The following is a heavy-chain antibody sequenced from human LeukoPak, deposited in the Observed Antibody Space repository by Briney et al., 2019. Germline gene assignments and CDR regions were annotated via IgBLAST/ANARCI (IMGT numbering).Heavy chain of an antibody. J-gene: IGHJ4*02. D-gene: IGHD6-19*01. Sequence: NPSETLSLTCTVSGGSISSYYWSWIRQPAGKGLEWIGRVYYSGTTHYNPSLKSRVTISVDTSKKQFSLKLTSVTAADTAVYYCARQLLIAVSDFWGQGTLVTVSS. CDR1: GGSISSYY. CDR2: VYYSGTT. V-gene: IGHV4-59*05. CDR3: ARQLLIAVSDF.